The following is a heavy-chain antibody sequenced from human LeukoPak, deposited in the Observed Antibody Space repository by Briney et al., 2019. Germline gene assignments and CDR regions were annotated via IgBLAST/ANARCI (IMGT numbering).Heavy chain of an antibody. J-gene: IGHJ3*02. Sequence: GGSLRLSCAASGFTFSSYWMHWVRQAPGKGLVWVSRINSDGSSTSYADSVKGRFTISRDNAKNTLYLQMNSLRAEDTAVYYCARDTEASRFWSGYGGDNAFDIWGQGTMVTVSS. D-gene: IGHD3-3*01. CDR3: ARDTEASRFWSGYGGDNAFDI. CDR2: INSDGSST. V-gene: IGHV3-74*01. CDR1: GFTFSSYW.